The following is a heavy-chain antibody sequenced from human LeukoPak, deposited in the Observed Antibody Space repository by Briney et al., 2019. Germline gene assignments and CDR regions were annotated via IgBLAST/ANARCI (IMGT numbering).Heavy chain of an antibody. CDR3: ARGNNVSYNLDY. V-gene: IGHV4-59*01. D-gene: IGHD5-24*01. Sequence: SETLSLTCAVYGGSFSGYYWSWIRQPPGKGLEWIGYIYYSGSTNYNPSLKSRVTISVDTSKNQFSLKLSSVTAADTAVYYCARGNNVSYNLDYWGQGTLVTVSS. J-gene: IGHJ4*02. CDR1: GGSFSGYY. CDR2: IYYSGST.